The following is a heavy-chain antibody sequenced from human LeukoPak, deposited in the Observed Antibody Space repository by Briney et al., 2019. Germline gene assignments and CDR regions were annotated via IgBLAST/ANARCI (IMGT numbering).Heavy chain of an antibody. V-gene: IGHV4-39*01. CDR3: ARTSGRGSVDPGTSGYVDS. J-gene: IGHJ4*02. CDR1: GGSISSSGYY. D-gene: IGHD3-22*01. Sequence: PSETLSLICTVSGGSISSSGYYWDWIRQPPGTGLEWIGSVYYSGNTYYKSSLESRVTISVDTSNNRFSLKLNSVTAADTGTYYCARTSGRGSVDPGTSGYVDSWGQGSLVTVSS. CDR2: VYYSGNT.